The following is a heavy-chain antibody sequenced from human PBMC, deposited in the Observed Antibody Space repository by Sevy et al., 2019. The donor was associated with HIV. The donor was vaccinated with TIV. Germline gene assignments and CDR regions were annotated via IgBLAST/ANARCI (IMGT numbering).Heavy chain of an antibody. D-gene: IGHD3-3*01. J-gene: IGHJ6*02. Sequence: ASVKVSCKASGGSFSSYAISWVRQASGQGLEWMGGIIPIFGTANYAQKFQGRVTITADESTSTAYMELSSLRSEDTAVYYCAREGNYDFWSGPPTARYYYYGMDVWGQGTTVTVSS. CDR3: AREGNYDFWSGPPTARYYYYGMDV. CDR2: IIPIFGTA. CDR1: GGSFSSYA. V-gene: IGHV1-69*13.